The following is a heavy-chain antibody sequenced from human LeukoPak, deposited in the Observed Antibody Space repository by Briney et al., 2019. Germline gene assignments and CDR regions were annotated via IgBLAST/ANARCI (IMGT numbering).Heavy chain of an antibody. J-gene: IGHJ4*02. V-gene: IGHV1-69*04. CDR3: ARGINGDYRNAYFDY. CDR1: GCTFSSYA. CDR2: IIPILGIA. D-gene: IGHD4-17*01. Sequence: SVKVSCKASGCTFSSYAISWLRQAPGQGLEWMGRIIPILGIANYAQKFQGRVTITADKSTSTAYMELSSLRSEDTAVYYCARGINGDYRNAYFDYWGQGTLVTVSS.